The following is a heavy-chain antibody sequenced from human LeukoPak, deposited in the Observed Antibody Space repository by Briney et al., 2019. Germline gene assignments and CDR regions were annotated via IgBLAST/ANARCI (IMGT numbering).Heavy chain of an antibody. CDR3: TRFVVVVAAPSG. V-gene: IGHV3-49*03. J-gene: IGHJ4*02. CDR1: GFTFGDYA. Sequence: GGSLRLSCTASGFTFGDYAMSWFRQAPGNGLEWVGFIRSKAYGGTTEYAASVKGRFTISRDDSKSIAYLQMNSLKTEDTAVYYCTRFVVVVAAPSGWGQGTLVTVSS. CDR2: IRSKAYGGTT. D-gene: IGHD2-15*01.